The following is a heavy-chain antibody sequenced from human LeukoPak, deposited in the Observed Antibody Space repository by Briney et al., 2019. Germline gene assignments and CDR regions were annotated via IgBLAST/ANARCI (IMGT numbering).Heavy chain of an antibody. CDR1: GFTFSSYW. D-gene: IGHD2-2*01. CDR3: VRSTSPPQFDY. J-gene: IGHJ4*02. V-gene: IGHV3-74*01. CDR2: IASDGSST. Sequence: GGSLRLSCAASGFTFSSYWMNWVRHAPGKGLVWVSRIASDGSSTTYADSVKGRFIISRDNAKNSLYLQMNSLRAEDTAVYYCVRSTSPPQFDYWGQGILVSVSS.